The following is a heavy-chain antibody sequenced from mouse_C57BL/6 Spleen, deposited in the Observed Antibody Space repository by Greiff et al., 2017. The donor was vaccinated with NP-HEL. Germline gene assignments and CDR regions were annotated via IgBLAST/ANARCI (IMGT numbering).Heavy chain of an antibody. CDR1: GYAFSSSW. Sequence: VQLQQSGPELVKPGASVKISCKASGYAFSSSWMNWVKQRPGKGLEWIGRIYPGDGDTNYNGKFKGKATLTADKSSSTAYMQLSSLTSEDSAVYFCAGGYYAMDYWGQGTSATVSS. CDR2: IYPGDGDT. V-gene: IGHV1-82*01. J-gene: IGHJ4*01. CDR3: AGGYYAMDY.